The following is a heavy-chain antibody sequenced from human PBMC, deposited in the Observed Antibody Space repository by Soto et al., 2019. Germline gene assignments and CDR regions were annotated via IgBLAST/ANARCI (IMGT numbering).Heavy chain of an antibody. D-gene: IGHD2-2*01. CDR1: GFTFSEYW. J-gene: IGHJ4*02. V-gene: IGHV3-7*01. Sequence: EVQLVESGGGLVQPGGSLRLSCAASGFTFSEYWMNWVRQAPGKGLEWVAIINQDGGKKDYVDSVKGRFTISRDNAKSSLYLQMNSLRAEETAMYYCAIYCGSPSCFRSLADHWGPGTLVTVSS. CDR2: INQDGGKK. CDR3: AIYCGSPSCFRSLADH.